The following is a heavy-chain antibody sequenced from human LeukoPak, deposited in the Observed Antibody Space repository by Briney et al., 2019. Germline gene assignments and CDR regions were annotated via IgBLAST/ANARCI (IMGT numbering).Heavy chain of an antibody. CDR2: IYSSGTT. V-gene: IGHV4-4*07. J-gene: IGHJ4*02. CDR1: GGSISNYY. CDR3: ARRDYGQTKGGIDY. Sequence: PSETLSLTCNVSGGSISNYYWTWIRQPAGRGLEWIGRIYSSGTTTYNPSLKSRVAMSVDTSRNQFSLKLSFVTAADTAVYYCARRDYGQTKGGIDYWGQGTLVTVSS. D-gene: IGHD4-17*01.